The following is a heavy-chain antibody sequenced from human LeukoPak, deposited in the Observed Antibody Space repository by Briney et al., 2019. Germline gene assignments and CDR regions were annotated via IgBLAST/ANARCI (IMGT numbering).Heavy chain of an antibody. CDR3: AKVRRSVAYDY. V-gene: IGHV3-13*01. Sequence: GGSLRLSCAASGFDVKSHDIHWVRQPIGKGLEWVSSIESPRDIYYAGSVKGRFTISREDAENSVYLQMNNLGAEDTAIYYCAKVRRSVAYDYWGRGTLVTVSS. J-gene: IGHJ4*02. CDR2: IESPRDI. CDR1: GFDVKSHD.